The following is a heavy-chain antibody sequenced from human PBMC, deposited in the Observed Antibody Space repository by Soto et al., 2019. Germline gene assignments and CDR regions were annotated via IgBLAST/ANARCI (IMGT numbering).Heavy chain of an antibody. CDR2: IKINNGDT. CDR1: GRTPTAFY. Sequence: QVQLVQSGAEVRKPGASLQVSCKTSGRTPTAFYLHWVRQAPGQGPQWMGWIKINNGDTHFAPSFQGRAVMTRDTSVNTAYMELSRLTSDDTAVYYCATGTHYYDSSGPLLVYWGQGTLVTVSS. J-gene: IGHJ4*02. D-gene: IGHD3-22*01. V-gene: IGHV1-2*02. CDR3: ATGTHYYDSSGPLLVY.